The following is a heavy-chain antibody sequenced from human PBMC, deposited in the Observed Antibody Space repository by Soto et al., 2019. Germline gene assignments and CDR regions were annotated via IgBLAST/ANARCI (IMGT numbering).Heavy chain of an antibody. CDR1: GFAFSGFS. CDR3: ARDLSTDSSGYISSVY. CDR2: ISSSSSYI. Sequence: GGSLRLYCAASGFAFSGFSMNWVRQAPGKGLEWVSSISSSSSYIYYADSVKGRFTISRDNAKNSLHLQMNSLRAEDTAVYYCARDLSTDSSGYISSVYWGQGPLGTVS. D-gene: IGHD3-22*01. V-gene: IGHV3-21*01. J-gene: IGHJ4*02.